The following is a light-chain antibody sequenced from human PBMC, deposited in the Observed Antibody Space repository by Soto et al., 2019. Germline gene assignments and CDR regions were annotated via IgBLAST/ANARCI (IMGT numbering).Light chain of an antibody. Sequence: QSVLTQPASVSGSPGQSITISCTGTSSDVGGYNYVSWYQQHPGKAPKLMIYDVSNRPSGVSNRFSGSKSGNTASLTISGLQAEDEADYYCSSYTSSSTVFGGGIKLTVL. CDR2: DVS. V-gene: IGLV2-14*01. J-gene: IGLJ2*01. CDR3: SSYTSSSTV. CDR1: SSDVGGYNY.